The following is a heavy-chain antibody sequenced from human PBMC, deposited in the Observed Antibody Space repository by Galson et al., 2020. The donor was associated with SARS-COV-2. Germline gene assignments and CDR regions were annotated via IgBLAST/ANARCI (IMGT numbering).Heavy chain of an antibody. V-gene: IGHV3-15*01. D-gene: IGHD6-19*01. J-gene: IGHJ4*02. Sequence: TGGSLRLSCEGSGFSFSDAWMSWVRQAPGKGLEWIGRLKSKGGGGTADYAAPVKGRFTISRDDSRHMLYLQMNSLKTEDSAVYYCSTMPCSYWAVAGGCIGTAFDSWGQGTLVTVSS. CDR1: GFSFSDAW. CDR2: LKSKGGGGTA. CDR3: STMPCSYWAVAGGCIGTAFDS.